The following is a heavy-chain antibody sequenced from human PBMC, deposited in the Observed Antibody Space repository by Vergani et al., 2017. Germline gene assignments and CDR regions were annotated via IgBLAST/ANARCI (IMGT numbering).Heavy chain of an antibody. CDR2: INPSGGST. CDR1: GYTFTSYY. J-gene: IGHJ5*02. V-gene: IGHV1-46*01. Sequence: QVQLVQSGAEVKKPGASVKVSCKASGYTFTSYYMHWVRQAPGQGLEWMGIINPSGGSTSYAQKFQGRVTMTRDTSTSTVYMELSSLRSEDTAVYYCARAGYDFWSGYYLNWFDPWGQGTLVTVSS. CDR3: ARAGYDFWSGYYLNWFDP. D-gene: IGHD3-3*01.